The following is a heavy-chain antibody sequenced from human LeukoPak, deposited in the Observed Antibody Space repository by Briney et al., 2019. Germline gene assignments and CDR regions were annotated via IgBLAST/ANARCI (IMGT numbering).Heavy chain of an antibody. V-gene: IGHV4-59*01. Sequence: PSETLSLTCAVYGGSFSGYYWSWIRQPPGKGLEWIGYIYYSGSTNYNPSLKSRVTISVDTSKNQFSLKLSSVTAADTAVYYCARALNYYDSSAFDPWGQGTLVTVSS. CDR2: IYYSGST. J-gene: IGHJ5*02. CDR3: ARALNYYDSSAFDP. CDR1: GGSFSGYY. D-gene: IGHD3-22*01.